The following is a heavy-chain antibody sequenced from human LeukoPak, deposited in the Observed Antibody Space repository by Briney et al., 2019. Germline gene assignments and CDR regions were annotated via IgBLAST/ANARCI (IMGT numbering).Heavy chain of an antibody. Sequence: SETLSLTCTVSGGSISSYYWSWIRQPPGKGLEWIGYIYYSGSTNYNPSLKSRVTISVDTSKNQFSLKLSSVTAADTAVYYCARTHVYGDFRPWGQGTLVTVSS. CDR2: IYYSGST. CDR1: GGSISSYY. V-gene: IGHV4-59*01. D-gene: IGHD4-17*01. CDR3: ARTHVYGDFRP. J-gene: IGHJ5*02.